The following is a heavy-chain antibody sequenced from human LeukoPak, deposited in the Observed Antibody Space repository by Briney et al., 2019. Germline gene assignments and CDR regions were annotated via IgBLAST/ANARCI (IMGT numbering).Heavy chain of an antibody. D-gene: IGHD4-11*01. V-gene: IGHV3-74*01. Sequence: GGSLRLSCAASGFTSSSYWMDWVRQAPGKGLVWVSRINSDGSSTSYADSVKGRFTISRDNAKSTLYLQMNSLRAEDTAVYYCVRDSTTAYYFDYWGQGILLTVSS. CDR2: INSDGSST. CDR3: VRDSTTAYYFDY. CDR1: GFTSSSYW. J-gene: IGHJ4*02.